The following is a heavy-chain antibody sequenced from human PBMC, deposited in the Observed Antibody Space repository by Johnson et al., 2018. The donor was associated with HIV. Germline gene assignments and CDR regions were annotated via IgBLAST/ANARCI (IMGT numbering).Heavy chain of an antibody. CDR3: ARDGGETVVGSGAFDI. J-gene: IGHJ3*02. Sequence: VAVISYDGSSKYYAESLKGRISISRDNSMNTLYLQMNSRRAEDTAVYYCARDGGETVVGSGAFDIWGQGTMVTVSS. D-gene: IGHD4-23*01. CDR2: ISYDGSSK. V-gene: IGHV3-30-3*01.